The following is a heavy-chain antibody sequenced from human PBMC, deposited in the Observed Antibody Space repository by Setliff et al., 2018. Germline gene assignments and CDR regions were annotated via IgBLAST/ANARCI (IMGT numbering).Heavy chain of an antibody. Sequence: SETLSLTCSVYGESFSNNYWSWIRQSPGRGLEWIGESNHGGSTSYNPSLKSRLTMSVDTSKNQFSLKLTSVTAADSAVYYCARPHGGDYAFDIWGQGRMVTVS. V-gene: IGHV4-34*01. J-gene: IGHJ3*02. CDR1: GESFSNNY. D-gene: IGHD3-16*01. CDR2: SNHGGST. CDR3: ARPHGGDYAFDI.